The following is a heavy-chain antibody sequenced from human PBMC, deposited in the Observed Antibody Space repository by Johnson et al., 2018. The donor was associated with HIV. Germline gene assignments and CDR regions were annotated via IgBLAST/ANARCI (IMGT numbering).Heavy chain of an antibody. CDR1: GFTFSSFG. J-gene: IGHJ3*02. CDR2: ISYDGNNK. D-gene: IGHD1-26*01. CDR3: AKDLGESEMKLGAFDI. V-gene: IGHV3-30*18. Sequence: QVQLVESGGGVVQPGRSLRLSCAATGFTFSSFGMHWVRQDPGKGLEWVALISYDGNNKYYADSVKGRFTISRENSKNTLFLQMNSLRAEDTAVYYCAKDLGESEMKLGAFDIWGQGTMVTVS.